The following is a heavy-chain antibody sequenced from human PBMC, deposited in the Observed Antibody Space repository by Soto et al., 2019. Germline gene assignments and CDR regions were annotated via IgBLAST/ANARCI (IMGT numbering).Heavy chain of an antibody. Sequence: PGGSLRLSCAASGFTFSSYAMSWVRQAPGKGLEWVSAISGSGGSTYYADSVKGRFTISRDNSKNTLYLQMNSLRAEDTAVYYCAKDGPTVTTWYYYGMDVWGQGTTVTVSS. J-gene: IGHJ6*02. D-gene: IGHD4-17*01. V-gene: IGHV3-23*01. CDR2: ISGSGGST. CDR1: GFTFSSYA. CDR3: AKDGPTVTTWYYYGMDV.